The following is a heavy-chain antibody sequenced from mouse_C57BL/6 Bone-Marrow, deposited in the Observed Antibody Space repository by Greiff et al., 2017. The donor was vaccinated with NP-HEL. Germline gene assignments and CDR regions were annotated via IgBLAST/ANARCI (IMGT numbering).Heavy chain of an antibody. CDR1: GYSFTGYY. D-gene: IGHD1-1*01. J-gene: IGHJ4*01. Sequence: VQLQQSGPELVKPGASVKISCKASGYSFTGYYMNWVKQSPEKSLEWIGEINPSTGGTTYNQKFKAKATLTVDKSSSTAYMQLKSLTSEDSAVYYCARNYYGSSYSHYYAMDYWGQGTSVTVSS. V-gene: IGHV1-42*01. CDR2: INPSTGGT. CDR3: ARNYYGSSYSHYYAMDY.